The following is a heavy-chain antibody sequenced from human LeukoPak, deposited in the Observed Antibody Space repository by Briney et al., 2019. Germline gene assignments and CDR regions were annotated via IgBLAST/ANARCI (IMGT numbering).Heavy chain of an antibody. Sequence: SETLSLTCAGYGGSFSGYYWSWIRQPPGKGLEWIGEINHSGSTNYNPSLKSRVTISVDTSKNQFSLKLSSVTAADTAVYYCARAPSGWYYDFWSGYHIPINFDYWGQGTLVTVSS. CDR2: INHSGST. J-gene: IGHJ4*02. V-gene: IGHV4-34*01. D-gene: IGHD3-3*01. CDR1: GGSFSGYY. CDR3: ARAPSGWYYDFWSGYHIPINFDY.